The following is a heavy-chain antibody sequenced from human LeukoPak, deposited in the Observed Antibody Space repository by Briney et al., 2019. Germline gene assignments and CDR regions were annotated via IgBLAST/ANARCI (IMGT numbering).Heavy chain of an antibody. D-gene: IGHD5-18*01. CDR2: TRDKPNDYTT. CDR1: GFTFSDHY. J-gene: IGHJ3*01. CDR3: TTLRPYIQPR. Sequence: GGSLRLSCAASGFTFSDHYMDWVRQAPGKGLEWVGRTRDKPNDYTTEYAASVKGRFAISRDDSSNSLFLQMNSLKIEDTAVYYCTTLRPYIQPRWGQGTMVTVSS. V-gene: IGHV3-72*01.